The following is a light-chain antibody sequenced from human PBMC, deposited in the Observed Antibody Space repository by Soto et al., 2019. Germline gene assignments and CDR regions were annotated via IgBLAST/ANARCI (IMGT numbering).Light chain of an antibody. CDR3: QQYATSPIT. CDR1: QSISSSF. CDR2: GAS. V-gene: IGKV3-20*01. Sequence: IVLTQSPVTLSLSPGERATLPCRTSQSISSSFLAWYQQKPGQAPRLLIYGASSRATGIPDTFSGSGSGTDFTLTISRLEPEDFAVYYCQQYATSPITFGQGTRLEI. J-gene: IGKJ5*01.